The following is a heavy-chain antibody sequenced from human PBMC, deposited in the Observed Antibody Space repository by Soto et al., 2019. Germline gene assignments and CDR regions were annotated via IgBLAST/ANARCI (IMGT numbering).Heavy chain of an antibody. CDR3: TRDWEITVSPWSFGGF. D-gene: IGHD3-10*01. CDR2: IIPFHGVT. V-gene: IGHV1-69*08. J-gene: IGHJ4*02. Sequence: QVQLVQSGAEVKKPGSSVKVSCKASGGTFSPYTINWVRQAPGQGLEWMGRIIPFHGVTNYAQKFQARVTITADKSTSTAYMELSGLRFDDPVMYCCTRDWEITVSPWSFGGFWGRGTLVTVSS. CDR1: GGTFSPYT.